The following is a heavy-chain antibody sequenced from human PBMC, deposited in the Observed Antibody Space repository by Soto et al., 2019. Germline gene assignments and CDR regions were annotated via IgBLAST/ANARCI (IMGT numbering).Heavy chain of an antibody. CDR2: ISSSSSYI. Sequence: GGSLRLSCAASGFTFSSYSMNWVRQAPGKGLEWVSSISSSSSYIYYADSVKGRFTISRDNAKNTLYLQMNSLRAEDTAVYYCARDGEMVRGVIIRGGMDVWGQGTTVTVSS. CDR3: ARDGEMVRGVIIRGGMDV. CDR1: GFTFSSYS. D-gene: IGHD3-10*01. V-gene: IGHV3-21*01. J-gene: IGHJ6*02.